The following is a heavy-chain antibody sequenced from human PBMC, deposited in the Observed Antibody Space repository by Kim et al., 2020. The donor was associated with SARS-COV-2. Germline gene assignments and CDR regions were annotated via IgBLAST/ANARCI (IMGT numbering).Heavy chain of an antibody. CDR2: FYFGGGT. D-gene: IGHD4-17*01. CDR1: GDSIRNTNFH. CDR3: ARVQRGVNTHFDY. V-gene: IGHV4-39*01. Sequence: SETLSLTCSVSGDSIRNTNFHWGWIRQPPGKGLEYIGSFYFGGGTFYNPSLKSRVTISVDTSMNQFSLKLSSVTATDTAVYYCARVQRGVNTHFDYWGQGTLVTVSS. J-gene: IGHJ4*02.